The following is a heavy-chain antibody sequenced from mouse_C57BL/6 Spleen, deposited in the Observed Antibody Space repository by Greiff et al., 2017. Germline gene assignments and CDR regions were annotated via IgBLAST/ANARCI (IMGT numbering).Heavy chain of an antibody. CDR3: ARRDDYSWFAY. J-gene: IGHJ3*01. D-gene: IGHD2-4*01. Sequence: QVQLQQSGAELVKPGASVKISCKASGYTFPDYYINWVKQRPGQGLEWIGKIGPGSGSTYYNEKFKGKATLTADKSSRTAYMQLSSLTSEDAAVYFCARRDDYSWFAYWGQGTLVTVAA. CDR2: IGPGSGST. CDR1: GYTFPDYY. V-gene: IGHV1-77*01.